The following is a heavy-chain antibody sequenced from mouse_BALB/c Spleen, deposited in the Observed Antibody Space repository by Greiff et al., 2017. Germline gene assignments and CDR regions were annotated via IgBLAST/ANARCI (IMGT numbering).Heavy chain of an antibody. CDR1: GYTFTSYW. Sequence: VQLQQPGAELVKPGAPVKLSCKASGYTFTSYWMNWVKQRPGRGLVWIGYISPGNGDIKYNEKFKGKATLTADKSSSTAYMQLNSLTSEDSAVYYCKRPAYYGNYYAMDYWGQGTSVTVSS. V-gene: IGHV1S36*01. CDR2: ISPGNGDI. J-gene: IGHJ4*01. D-gene: IGHD2-10*01. CDR3: KRPAYYGNYYAMDY.